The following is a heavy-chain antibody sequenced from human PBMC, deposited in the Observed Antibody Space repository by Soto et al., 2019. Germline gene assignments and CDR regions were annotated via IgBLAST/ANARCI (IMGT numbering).Heavy chain of an antibody. Sequence: QVHLQESGPGLVKPSGTLSLTCGVSGGSINNGYWWTWVRQPPGKGLEWIGEKHHSGSTNYKLSLKSRVSISLDKFKNQFSLILSSVTAADRAVYYCAYSSGWWRREVWGQGTTVTVS. J-gene: IGHJ6*02. CDR2: KHHSGST. V-gene: IGHV4-4*02. D-gene: IGHD6-19*01. CDR3: AYSSGWWRREV. CDR1: GGSINNGYW.